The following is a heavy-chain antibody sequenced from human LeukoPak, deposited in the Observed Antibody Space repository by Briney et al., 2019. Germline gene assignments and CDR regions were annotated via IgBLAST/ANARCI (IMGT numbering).Heavy chain of an antibody. CDR1: GGSISSTGYY. D-gene: IGHD3-22*01. J-gene: IGHJ5*02. Sequence: SETLSLTCTVSGGSISSTGYYWGWSRQPPGKGLERIGAINYSGSTYYNPSLKSRVTISADTSKTQFSLKLSTVTAADTAVYYCAAYYYDSSGYFAWGQGTLVSVSS. V-gene: IGHV4-39*01. CDR2: INYSGST. CDR3: AAYYYDSSGYFA.